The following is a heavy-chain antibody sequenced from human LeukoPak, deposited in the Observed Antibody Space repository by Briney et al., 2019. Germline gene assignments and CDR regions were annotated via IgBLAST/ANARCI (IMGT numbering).Heavy chain of an antibody. V-gene: IGHV4-59*01. CDR3: ARATSDSSGNYYFDY. CDR2: IYYSGST. CDR1: GGSISYY. J-gene: IGHJ4*02. D-gene: IGHD3-22*01. Sequence: SGTLSLTCTVSGGSISYYWSWIRQPPGKGLEWIGYIYYSGSTNYNPSLKSRVTISVDTSKNQFSLKLSSVTAADTAVYYCARATSDSSGNYYFDYWGQGTLVTVSS.